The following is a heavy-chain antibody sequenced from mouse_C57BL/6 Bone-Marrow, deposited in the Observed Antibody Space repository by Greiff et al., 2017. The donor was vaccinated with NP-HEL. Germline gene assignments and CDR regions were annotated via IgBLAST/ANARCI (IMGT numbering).Heavy chain of an antibody. J-gene: IGHJ3*01. D-gene: IGHD2-2*01. CDR3: SDEDSTMVTPPAWFAY. V-gene: IGHV6-3*01. CDR2: IRLKSDNYAT. CDR1: GSTFSNYW. Sequence: EVKLQESGGGLVQPGGSMKLSCVASGSTFSNYWMNWVRQSPEKGLEWVAQIRLKSDNYATHYAESVKGRLTISRDDSKSRDYLQMNNVRAEDTGIYYWSDEDSTMVTPPAWFAYWGQGTLVTVSA.